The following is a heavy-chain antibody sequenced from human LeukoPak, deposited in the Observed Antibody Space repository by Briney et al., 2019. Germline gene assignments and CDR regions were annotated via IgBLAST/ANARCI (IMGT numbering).Heavy chain of an antibody. CDR3: ARGTRYSPFDI. J-gene: IGHJ3*02. Sequence: ASVKVSCKASGGTFSSYAISWVRQAPGQGLEWMGMIYPRDGSTSYAQKFQGRVTVTTDTSTSTAYMELRSLRSDDTAVYYCARGTRYSPFDIWGQGTMVTVSS. V-gene: IGHV1-18*01. D-gene: IGHD6-13*01. CDR2: IYPRDGST. CDR1: GGTFSSYA.